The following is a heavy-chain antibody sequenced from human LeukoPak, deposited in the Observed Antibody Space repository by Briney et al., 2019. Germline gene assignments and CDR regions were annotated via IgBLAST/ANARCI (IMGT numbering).Heavy chain of an antibody. CDR3: ARALLVRNGYNYSPNYFDY. CDR1: GLTVNSNY. V-gene: IGHV3-53*01. D-gene: IGHD5-24*01. CDR2: IYSGGTT. Sequence: GGSLRLSCAASGLTVNSNYMNWVRQAPGKGLQWVSVIYSGGTTYYADSVKGRFTISRDNSKNALYLQMNSLRAEDTAVYYCARALLVRNGYNYSPNYFDYWGQGTLVTVSS. J-gene: IGHJ4*02.